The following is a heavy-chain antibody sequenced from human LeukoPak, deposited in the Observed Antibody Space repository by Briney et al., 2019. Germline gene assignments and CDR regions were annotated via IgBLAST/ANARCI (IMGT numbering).Heavy chain of an antibody. CDR1: GYTFTGYY. CDR3: ASNVLLWFGDYYGMDV. J-gene: IGHJ6*02. V-gene: IGHV1-2*02. Sequence: AASVKVSCKASGYTFTGYYMHWVRQAPGQGLEWMGWINPNSGGTNYAQKFQGRVTMTRDTSISTAYMELSRLRSDDTAVYYCASNVLLWFGDYYGMDVWGQGTTVTVSS. D-gene: IGHD3-10*01. CDR2: INPNSGGT.